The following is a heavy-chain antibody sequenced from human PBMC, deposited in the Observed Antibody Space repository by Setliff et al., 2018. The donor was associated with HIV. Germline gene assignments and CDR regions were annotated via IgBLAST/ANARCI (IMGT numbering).Heavy chain of an antibody. Sequence: PGGSLRLSCAASGFTFSVYYMRWIRQAPGKGLEWVSYISTSSTYTNYADSVKGRFTISRDNAKNSVYLQVNSLRAEDTAVYYCARDRWGGAYRYYFDSWGQGTLVTVSS. CDR3: ARDRWGGAYRYYFDS. V-gene: IGHV3-11*05. CDR2: ISTSSTYT. J-gene: IGHJ4*02. D-gene: IGHD1-26*01. CDR1: GFTFSVYY.